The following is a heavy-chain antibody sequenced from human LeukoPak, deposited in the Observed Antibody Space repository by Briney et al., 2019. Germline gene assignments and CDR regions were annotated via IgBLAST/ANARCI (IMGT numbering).Heavy chain of an antibody. D-gene: IGHD3-22*01. CDR1: GYTFTIYY. CDR3: GRGSQGSSDYYYPLDY. CDR2: INPNSGAT. J-gene: IGHJ4*02. Sequence: GASVNVSYKASGYTFTIYYIHWVRQAPAQGLEWMGIINPNSGATGFAQKFQDRVTMTKDTSTSTVYMELNSLSCEDTAVYYCGRGSQGSSDYYYPLDYWGQGTLVTVSS. V-gene: IGHV1-46*01.